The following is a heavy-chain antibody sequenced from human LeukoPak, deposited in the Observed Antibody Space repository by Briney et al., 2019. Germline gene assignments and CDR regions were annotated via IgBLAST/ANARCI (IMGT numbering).Heavy chain of an antibody. V-gene: IGHV3-23*01. J-gene: IGHJ5*02. Sequence: GGSLRLSCAASGFISSNYAMTWVRQAPGKGLEWVSAISGSGVTTYYADSVKGRFTISRDSSKNTLYLQMNSLRAEDTAVYYCAKDCRFDPRGQGTLVTVSS. CDR2: ISGSGVTT. CDR1: GFISSNYA. CDR3: AKDCRFDP.